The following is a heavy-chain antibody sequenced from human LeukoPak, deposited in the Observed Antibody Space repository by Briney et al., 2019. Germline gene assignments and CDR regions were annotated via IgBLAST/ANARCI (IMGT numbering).Heavy chain of an antibody. CDR1: GFTFSSYW. CDR2: ISYDGSNK. J-gene: IGHJ5*02. Sequence: GGSLRLSCAASGFTFSSYWMHWVRQAPGKGLEWVAVISYDGSNKYYADSVKGRFTISRDNSKNTLSLQMNSLRAEDTAVYYCARDRCYYDSSAYHNWFDPWGQGTLVTVSS. V-gene: IGHV3-30*03. CDR3: ARDRCYYDSSAYHNWFDP. D-gene: IGHD3-22*01.